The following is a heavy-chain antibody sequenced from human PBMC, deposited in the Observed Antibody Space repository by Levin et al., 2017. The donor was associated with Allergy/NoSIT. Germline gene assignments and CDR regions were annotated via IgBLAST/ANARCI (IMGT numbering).Heavy chain of an antibody. CDR3: AHRGTAGTQWDT. CDR1: GFSLTSTGVR. J-gene: IGHJ5*02. CDR2: IFWDDDK. D-gene: IGHD6-13*01. V-gene: IGHV2-5*02. Sequence: ASGPTLVKPTQTLTLTCTFSGFSLTSTGVRVGWIRQPPGKALEWLALIFWDDDKRYRPSLKSRLTITKDTSKNQVVLTMTHMDPVDTATYYCAHRGTAGTQWDTWGQGTLVTVSS.